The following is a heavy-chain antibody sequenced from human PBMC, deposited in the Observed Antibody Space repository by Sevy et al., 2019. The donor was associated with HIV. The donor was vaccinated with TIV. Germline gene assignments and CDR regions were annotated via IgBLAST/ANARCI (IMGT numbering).Heavy chain of an antibody. CDR3: ARVGLAASGGGFGAFDM. Sequence: GGSLGLSCAASGFSFSDYYMTWIRQAPGKGLEWVSYISGSTNAIFYADSVKGRFIISRDNTKKSLYLRMNTLRAEDTAVYYCARVGLAASGGGFGAFDMWGQGTMVTVSS. J-gene: IGHJ3*02. D-gene: IGHD6-13*01. CDR1: GFSFSDYY. CDR2: ISGSTNAI. V-gene: IGHV3-11*01.